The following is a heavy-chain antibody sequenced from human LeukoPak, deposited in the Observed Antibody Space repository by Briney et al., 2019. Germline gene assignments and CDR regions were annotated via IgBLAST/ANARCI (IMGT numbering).Heavy chain of an antibody. Sequence: GESLKISCKGSGYSFTSYWIDWVRQMPGKGLEGMGIIYPGDSDTRYSPSFQGQVTISADKTISTTYLQWSSLKASDTAMYYCARHRDPYGSGSHWGQGTLVTVSS. CDR2: IYPGDSDT. CDR3: ARHRDPYGSGSH. D-gene: IGHD3-10*01. V-gene: IGHV5-51*01. J-gene: IGHJ4*02. CDR1: GYSFTSYW.